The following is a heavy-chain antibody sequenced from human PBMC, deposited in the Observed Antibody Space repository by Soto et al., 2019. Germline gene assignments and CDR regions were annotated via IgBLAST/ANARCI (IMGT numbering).Heavy chain of an antibody. CDR1: GFSISSGYY. CDR2: IYHRGST. J-gene: IGHJ4*02. Sequence: SDTLSLTCAVSGFSISSGYYWAWIRQPPGKGLEWIGNIYHRGSTYYNPSLKSRVTISVDTSKNQFSLKLDSVTAADTAVYYCARGEQWLALSYFDFWGQGTLVTVSS. V-gene: IGHV4-38-2*01. CDR3: ARGEQWLALSYFDF. D-gene: IGHD6-19*01.